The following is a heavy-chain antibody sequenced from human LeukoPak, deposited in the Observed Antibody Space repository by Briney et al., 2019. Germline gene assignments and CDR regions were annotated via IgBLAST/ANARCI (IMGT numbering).Heavy chain of an antibody. CDR3: ARQGSSGWYGDGYFQH. J-gene: IGHJ1*01. CDR2: IYYSGST. V-gene: IGHV4-59*08. CDR1: GGSISSYY. D-gene: IGHD6-19*01. Sequence: SETLSLTCTVSGGSISSYYWSWIRQPPGKGLEGIGYIYYSGSTNYNPSLKSRVAISVDTSRNQFSLKLSSVTAADTAVYYCARQGSSGWYGDGYFQHWGQGTLVTVSS.